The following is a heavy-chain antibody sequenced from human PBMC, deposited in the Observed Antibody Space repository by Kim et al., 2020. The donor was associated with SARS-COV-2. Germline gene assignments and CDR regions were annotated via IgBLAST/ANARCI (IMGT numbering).Heavy chain of an antibody. CDR2: INHSGST. V-gene: IGHV4-34*01. D-gene: IGHD1-26*01. Sequence: SDTLSLTCPVYGGSFSGYYWSWIRQPPGKGLEWIGEINHSGSTNYNPSLKSRVTISVDTSKNQFSLKLSSVTAADTAVYYCARLYSGSHYYYYGMDVWGQGTTVTVSS. J-gene: IGHJ6*02. CDR3: ARLYSGSHYYYYGMDV. CDR1: GGSFSGYY.